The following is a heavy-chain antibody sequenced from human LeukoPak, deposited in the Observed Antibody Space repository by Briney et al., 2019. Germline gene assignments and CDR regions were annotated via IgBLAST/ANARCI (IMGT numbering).Heavy chain of an antibody. D-gene: IGHD6-13*01. CDR1: GFTFSSYG. V-gene: IGHV3-30*02. CDR3: AKDRYSSSWYDIDY. Sequence: PGGSLRLSCAASGFTFSSYGMHWVRQAPGKGLEWVAFIRYDGSNKYYADSVKGRFTISRDNSKNTLYLQMNSLRAEDTAVYYCAKDRYSSSWYDIDYWGQGTLVTVSS. CDR2: IRYDGSNK. J-gene: IGHJ4*02.